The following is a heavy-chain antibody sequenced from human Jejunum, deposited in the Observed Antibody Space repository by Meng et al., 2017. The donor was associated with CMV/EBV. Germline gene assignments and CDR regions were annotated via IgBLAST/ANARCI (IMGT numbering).Heavy chain of an antibody. J-gene: IGHJ4*02. Sequence: GLTFDVYAMHWVRQAPGKGLEWVSDISWNSGSIGYADSVKGRFTISRDNAKNSLYLQMNSLRAEDTALYYCAKDTGGTGWYHYFDSWGQGTLVTVSS. CDR3: AKDTGGTGWYHYFDS. CDR2: ISWNSGSI. V-gene: IGHV3-9*01. D-gene: IGHD6-19*01. CDR1: GLTFDVYA.